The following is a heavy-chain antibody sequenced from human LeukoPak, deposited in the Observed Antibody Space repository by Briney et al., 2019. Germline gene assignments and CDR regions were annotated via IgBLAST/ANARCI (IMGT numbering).Heavy chain of an antibody. CDR3: AKRLPYYFDY. CDR1: GFTLSSYG. V-gene: IGHV3-23*01. Sequence: GVSLRLSCAASGFTLSSYGMSWVRQAPGKGREWVSAIGGSGGTTYYADSVKGRFTISRDNSKNTLYLQMNGLRAEDTAVYYCAKRLPYYFDYWGQGTLVTVSS. J-gene: IGHJ4*02. CDR2: IGGSGGTT.